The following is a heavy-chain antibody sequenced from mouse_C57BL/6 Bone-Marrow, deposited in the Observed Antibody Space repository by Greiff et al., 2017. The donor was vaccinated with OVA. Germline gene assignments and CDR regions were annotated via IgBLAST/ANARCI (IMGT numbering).Heavy chain of an antibody. CDR3: ARRDDYAMDY. CDR1: GFTFSDYG. CDR2: ISNLASSI. V-gene: IGHV5-15*04. Sequence: DVKLVESGGGLVQPGGSLKLSCAASGFTFSDYGMAWVRQAPRTGPEWVAFISNLASSISYADTVTGRFTISRENAKNTLYLEMNRLRSEDTAMDYCARRDDYAMDYGGQGNSVTVSS. J-gene: IGHJ4*01.